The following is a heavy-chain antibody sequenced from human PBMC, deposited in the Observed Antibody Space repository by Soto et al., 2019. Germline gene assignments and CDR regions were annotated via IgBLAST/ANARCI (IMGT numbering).Heavy chain of an antibody. V-gene: IGHV1-18*04. D-gene: IGHD3-3*01. J-gene: IGHJ6*02. CDR1: GYTFTSYG. Sequence: GASVKVSCKASGYTFTSYGISWVRQAPGQGLEWMGWISAYNGNTNYAQKLQGRVTMTTDTSTSTAYMELRSLRSDDTAMYYCARHEPVNYDFWSGYYPGGYYYYYGMDVWGQGTTVTVSS. CDR3: ARHEPVNYDFWSGYYPGGYYYYYGMDV. CDR2: ISAYNGNT.